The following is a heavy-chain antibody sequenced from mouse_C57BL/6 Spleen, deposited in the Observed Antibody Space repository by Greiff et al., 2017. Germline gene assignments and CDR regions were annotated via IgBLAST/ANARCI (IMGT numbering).Heavy chain of an antibody. CDR3: ARSREDGYSPFAY. CDR2: IFPGSGST. V-gene: IGHV1-75*01. Sequence: VKLQESGPELVKPGASVKISCKASGYTFTDYYINWVKQRPGQGLEWIGWIFPGSGSTYYNEKFKGKATLTVDKSSSTAYMLLSSLTSEDSAVYFCARSREDGYSPFAYWGQGTLVTVSA. D-gene: IGHD2-3*01. J-gene: IGHJ3*01. CDR1: GYTFTDYY.